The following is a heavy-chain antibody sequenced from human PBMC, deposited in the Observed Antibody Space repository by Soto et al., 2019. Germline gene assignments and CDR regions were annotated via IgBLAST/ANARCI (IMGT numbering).Heavy chain of an antibody. CDR2: ISYDGSNK. D-gene: IGHD5-18*01. J-gene: IGHJ4*02. Sequence: QVQLVESGGGVVQPGRSLRLSCAASGFTFSSYGMHWVRQAPGKGLEWVAVISYDGSNKYYADSVKGRFTISRDNSKNSLYLQMNSMRAEDTAVYYCAKDGRGYSYGLIDYWGQGTLVTVSS. V-gene: IGHV3-30*18. CDR1: GFTFSSYG. CDR3: AKDGRGYSYGLIDY.